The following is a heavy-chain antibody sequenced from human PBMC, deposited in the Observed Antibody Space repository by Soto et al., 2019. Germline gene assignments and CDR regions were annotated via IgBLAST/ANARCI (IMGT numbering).Heavy chain of an antibody. Sequence: QVQLQQWGAGLLKPSETLSLTCAVYGGSFSGYYWSWIRQPPGKGLEWIGEINHSGSTNYNPSLKSRVTISVDTSKNQLSLKLSSVTAADTAVYYCASGTTVVTLPNYWGQGTLVTVSS. V-gene: IGHV4-34*01. CDR3: ASGTTVVTLPNY. CDR2: INHSGST. J-gene: IGHJ4*02. D-gene: IGHD4-17*01. CDR1: GGSFSGYY.